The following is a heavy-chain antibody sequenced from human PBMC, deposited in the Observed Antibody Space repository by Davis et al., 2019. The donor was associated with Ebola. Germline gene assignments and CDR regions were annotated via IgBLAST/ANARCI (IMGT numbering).Heavy chain of an antibody. Sequence: GGSLRLSCAASGFTFSSYGMHWVRQAPGKGLEWVAVIWYDGSNKYYADSVKGRFTISRDNSKNTLYLQMNSLRAEDKAVYYCARDSTYYDSSGYYGPGLDYWGQGTLVTVSS. J-gene: IGHJ4*02. CDR2: IWYDGSNK. CDR3: ARDSTYYDSSGYYGPGLDY. CDR1: GFTFSSYG. D-gene: IGHD3-22*01. V-gene: IGHV3-33*01.